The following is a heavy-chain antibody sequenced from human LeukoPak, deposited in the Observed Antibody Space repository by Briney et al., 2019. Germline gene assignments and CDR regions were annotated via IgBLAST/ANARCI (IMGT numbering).Heavy chain of an antibody. D-gene: IGHD3-22*01. J-gene: IGHJ4*02. Sequence: GGSLRLSCVVSGITLSNYGMSWVRQAPGKGLEWVAGISGSGGSTNYADSVKGRFTISRDNPKNTLYLQMNSLRTEDTAVYFCAKRGVVIRVILVGFHKEAYYFDSWGQGALVTVSS. CDR1: GITLSNYG. CDR2: ISGSGGST. V-gene: IGHV3-23*01. CDR3: AKRGVVIRVILVGFHKEAYYFDS.